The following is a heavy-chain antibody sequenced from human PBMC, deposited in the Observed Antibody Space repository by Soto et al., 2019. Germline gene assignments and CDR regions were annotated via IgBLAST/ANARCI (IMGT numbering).Heavy chain of an antibody. CDR3: ASSLRYFDWLLSLYWFDP. Sequence: ASETLSLTCTVSGGSISSSSYYWGWIRQPPGKGLEWIGSIYYSGSTYYNPSLKSRVTISVDTSKNQFSLKLSSVTAADTAVYYCASSLRYFDWLLSLYWFDPWGQGTLVT. D-gene: IGHD3-9*01. CDR2: IYYSGST. V-gene: IGHV4-39*01. J-gene: IGHJ5*02. CDR1: GGSISSSSYY.